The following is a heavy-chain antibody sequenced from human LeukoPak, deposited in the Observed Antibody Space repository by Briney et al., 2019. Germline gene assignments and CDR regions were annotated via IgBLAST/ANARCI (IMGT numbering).Heavy chain of an antibody. CDR2: FDPEDGET. CDR1: GYTLTELS. J-gene: IGHJ3*01. D-gene: IGHD3-10*01. CDR3: ATGLMVRGAADAFDV. Sequence: VGSVKVSCMVSGYTLTELSMHWVRQAPGKGLEWMGGFDPEDGETIYAQKFQGRVTMTEDTSTDTAYMELSSLRSEDTAVYYCATGLMVRGAADAFDVWGQGTMVTVSS. V-gene: IGHV1-24*01.